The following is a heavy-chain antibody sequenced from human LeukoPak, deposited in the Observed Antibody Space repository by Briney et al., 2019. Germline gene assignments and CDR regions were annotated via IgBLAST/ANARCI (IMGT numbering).Heavy chain of an antibody. V-gene: IGHV3-30*14. J-gene: IGHJ4*02. CDR2: ISFHGSDI. D-gene: IGHD3-22*01. CDR3: VKATPYYDSSGYIN. Sequence: GGSLRLSCAASGFTFSAYAIHWVRQAPGKGLDWVAVISFHGSDIYYADSVKGRFTISRDNSKNTLYLQMSSLRAEDTAVYYCVKATPYYDSSGYINWGQGTLVTVSS. CDR1: GFTFSAYA.